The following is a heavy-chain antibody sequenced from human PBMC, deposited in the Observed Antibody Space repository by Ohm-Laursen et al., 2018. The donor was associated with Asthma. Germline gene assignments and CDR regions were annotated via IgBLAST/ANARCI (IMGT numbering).Heavy chain of an antibody. Sequence: SLRLSCAASGFTFSDYYMSWIRQAPGKGLEWVSYISSSGSTIYYADSVKGRFTVSRDNAKNSLYLHMNSLRVEETAVYYCARGVGDDWGFDSWGQGTLVTVSS. J-gene: IGHJ4*02. CDR1: GFTFSDYY. V-gene: IGHV3-11*04. D-gene: IGHD1-26*01. CDR2: ISSSGSTI. CDR3: ARGVGDDWGFDS.